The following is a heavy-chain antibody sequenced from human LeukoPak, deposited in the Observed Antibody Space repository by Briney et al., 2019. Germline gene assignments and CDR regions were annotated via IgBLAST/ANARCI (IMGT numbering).Heavy chain of an antibody. CDR2: IYWDDDK. J-gene: IGHJ4*02. CDR3: AHVPRGNSFDY. Sequence: SGPTLVKXTQTLTLTCTFSGFSLSTIGVGVGWIPQPPGKALEWLALIYWDDDKRYSPSLKSRLTITKDTSKNQVVLTMTNMDPVDTATYYCAHVPRGNSFDYWGQGTLVTVSS. CDR1: GFSLSTIGVG. V-gene: IGHV2-5*02.